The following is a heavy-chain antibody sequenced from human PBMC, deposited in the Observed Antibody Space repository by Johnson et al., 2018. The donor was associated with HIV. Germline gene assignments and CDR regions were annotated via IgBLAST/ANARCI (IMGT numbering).Heavy chain of an antibody. CDR2: LTWNSDTI. CDR1: GFTFNHYA. D-gene: IGHD6-13*01. J-gene: IGHJ3*02. CDR3: ARSRVAAALGVNDAFDI. Sequence: EVQLVESGGGLVQPGRSLRLSCAASGFTFNHYAMHWVRQAPGKGLEWVSGLTWNSDTIAYADSVKGRFTISRDSAKNSLYLQMNSLRAEDTAVYYWARSRVAAALGVNDAFDIWGQGTMVTVSS. V-gene: IGHV3-9*01.